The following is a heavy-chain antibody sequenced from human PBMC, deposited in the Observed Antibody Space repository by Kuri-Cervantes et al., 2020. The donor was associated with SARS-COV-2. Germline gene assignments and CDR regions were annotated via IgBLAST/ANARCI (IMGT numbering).Heavy chain of an antibody. D-gene: IGHD1-26*01. J-gene: IGHJ4*02. V-gene: IGHV5-51*01. CDR1: GYSFTSYW. CDR3: ARHYGSYFDY. Sequence: GESLKISCKGSGYSFTSYWIGWVRQMPGRGLEWMGIICPGDSDTRYSPSFEGQVTISADKSISSAYLQWSSLKASDTAMYYCARHYGSYFDYWGQGTLVTVSS. CDR2: ICPGDSDT.